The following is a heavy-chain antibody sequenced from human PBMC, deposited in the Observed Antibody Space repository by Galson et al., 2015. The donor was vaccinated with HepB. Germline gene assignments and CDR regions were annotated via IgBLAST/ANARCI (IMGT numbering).Heavy chain of an antibody. CDR3: ARPGYGSESSRSFDI. CDR2: INAGNGNT. V-gene: IGHV1-3*01. Sequence: SVKVSCKASGYTFTSYAMHWVRLAPGQRLEWMGWINAGNGNTKYPQKFQSRVTITRDTSASTAYMELISLRSEDTAVYYCARPGYGSESSRSFDIWGQGTLVTVSS. CDR1: GYTFTSYA. J-gene: IGHJ3*02. D-gene: IGHD3-10*01.